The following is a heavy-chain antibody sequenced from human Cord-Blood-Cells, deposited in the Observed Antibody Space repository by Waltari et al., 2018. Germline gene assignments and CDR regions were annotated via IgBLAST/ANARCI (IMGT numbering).Heavy chain of an antibody. CDR1: GYNIASYA. Sequence: QVQLVQSGPEVTKRGASVTVSCKASGYNIASYAINWVRPATVNGLEWMGWMNPNSGNTGYAQKFQGRVTMTRNTSISTAYMELSSLRSEDTAVYYCARVAVAGTEGYYYYGMDVWGQGTTVTVSS. CDR3: ARVAVAGTEGYYYYGMDV. CDR2: MNPNSGNT. J-gene: IGHJ6*02. V-gene: IGHV1-8*01. D-gene: IGHD6-19*01.